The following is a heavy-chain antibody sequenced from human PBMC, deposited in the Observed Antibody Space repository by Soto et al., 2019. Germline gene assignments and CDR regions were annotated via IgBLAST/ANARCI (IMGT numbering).Heavy chain of an antibody. J-gene: IGHJ4*02. CDR3: AKDIGSGYTFDY. D-gene: IGHD3-3*01. V-gene: IGHV3-23*01. CDR2: ISGSGGST. CDR1: GFTFSSYA. Sequence: GGSLRLSCAASGFTFSSYAMSWVRQAPGKGLEWVSAISGSGGSTYYADSVKGRFTISRDNSKNTLYLQMDSLRAEDTAVYYCAKDIGSGYTFDYWGQGTLVTVSS.